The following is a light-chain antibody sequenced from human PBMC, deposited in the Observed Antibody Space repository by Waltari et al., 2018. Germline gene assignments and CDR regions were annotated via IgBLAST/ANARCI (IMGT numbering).Light chain of an antibody. CDR1: QDISNY. CDR2: DAS. V-gene: IGKV1-33*01. CDR3: QQYDNLPIFT. J-gene: IGKJ3*01. Sequence: DIQMTQSPSSLSASVGDRVTIPCQASQDISNYLNWYQQKPGKAPKLLIYDASNLETGVPSRFSGSGSGTDFTFTISSLQPEDIATYYCQQYDNLPIFTFGPGTKVDIK.